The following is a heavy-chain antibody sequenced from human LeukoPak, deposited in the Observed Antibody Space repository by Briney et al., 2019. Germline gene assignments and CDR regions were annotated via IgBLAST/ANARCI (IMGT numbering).Heavy chain of an antibody. V-gene: IGHV4-59*08. J-gene: IGHJ3*02. D-gene: IGHD3-22*01. CDR1: GGSISSYS. CDR2: VYYSGST. CDR3: ASYYRGRGYYYDAAFDI. Sequence: SETLSLTCTVSGGSISSYSWSWVRQPPGRGLEWIGYVYYSGSTIYNPSLKSRVTISLDTSKNQFSLKLSSVTAADTAVYYCASYYRGRGYYYDAAFDIWGQGTMVTVSS.